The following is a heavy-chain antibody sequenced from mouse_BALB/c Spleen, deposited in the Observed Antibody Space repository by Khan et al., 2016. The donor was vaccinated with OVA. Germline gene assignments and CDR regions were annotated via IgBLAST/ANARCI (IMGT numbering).Heavy chain of an antibody. Sequence: QIQLVQSGPELQKPGESVKISCKASGYTLSNYGMNWVKQAPGKGLKWMGWINTYTGEPTYDEDFKGRIAFSLETSARTAYLQINNLKNEDAVTYFCARSNGNYWFAYWGQGTLVTVSA. D-gene: IGHD2-1*01. CDR3: ARSNGNYWFAY. CDR1: GYTLSNYG. J-gene: IGHJ3*01. CDR2: INTYTGEP. V-gene: IGHV9-3-1*01.